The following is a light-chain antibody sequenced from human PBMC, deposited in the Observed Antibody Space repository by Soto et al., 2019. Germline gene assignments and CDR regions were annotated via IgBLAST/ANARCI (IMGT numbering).Light chain of an antibody. V-gene: IGKV4-1*01. CDR2: RAS. Sequence: DIVMTQSPDFLAVSLGERAAITCKSSQNILYRSSNKSYLAWYQQRPGQPPRLLLYRASTRQSGVPDRFIGSGSETDFTLTISSLQAGDEAIYHCQQYYNTPYTFGQGTNLEIK. CDR1: QNILYRSSNKSY. CDR3: QQYYNTPYT. J-gene: IGKJ2*01.